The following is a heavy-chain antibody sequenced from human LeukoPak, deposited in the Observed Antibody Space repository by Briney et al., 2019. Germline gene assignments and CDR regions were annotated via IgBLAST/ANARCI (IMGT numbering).Heavy chain of an antibody. D-gene: IGHD3-22*01. CDR1: GFTFSNYG. CDR2: IRYDGSNE. CDR3: AKEAYYDSSGYYYRY. Sequence: GGSLRLSCAASGFTFSNYGLHWVRQAPGKGLEWVALIRYDGSNEYYAESVKGRFTISRDNSKNTLYMQMNSLRAEDTAVYYCAKEAYYDSSGYYYRYWGQGTLVTVSS. V-gene: IGHV3-30*02. J-gene: IGHJ4*02.